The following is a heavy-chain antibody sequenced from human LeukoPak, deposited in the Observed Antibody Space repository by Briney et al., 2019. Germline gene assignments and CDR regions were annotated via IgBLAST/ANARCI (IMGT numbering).Heavy chain of an antibody. CDR3: ASAPTVVTPFDY. J-gene: IGHJ4*02. Sequence: SVKVSCKASGGTFISYTISWVRQAPGQGLEWMGRIIPILGIANYAQKFQGRVTITADKSTSTAYMELSSLRSEDTAVYYCASAPTVVTPFDYWGQGTLVTVSS. D-gene: IGHD4-23*01. CDR1: GGTFISYT. CDR2: IIPILGIA. V-gene: IGHV1-69*02.